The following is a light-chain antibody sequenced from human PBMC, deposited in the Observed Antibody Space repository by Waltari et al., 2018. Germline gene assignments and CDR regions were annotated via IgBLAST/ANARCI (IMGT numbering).Light chain of an antibody. CDR1: SGDIGVFHY. Sequence: QSALTQPASVSGSPGQPITISCTGTSGDIGVFHYVSWYQQHPGKVPKLLIYAVSKRPSGVSNRFSGSKSCNTASLTISGLQAEDEADYYCSSYTNSNTWVFGGGTKLTVL. J-gene: IGLJ3*02. CDR3: SSYTNSNTWV. CDR2: AVS. V-gene: IGLV2-14*03.